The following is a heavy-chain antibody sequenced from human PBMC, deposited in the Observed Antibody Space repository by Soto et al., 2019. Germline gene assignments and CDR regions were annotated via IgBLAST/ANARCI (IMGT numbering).Heavy chain of an antibody. D-gene: IGHD5-12*01. CDR1: GFTFSSYA. CDR3: ARDSGYSGYDWDDYYYYYMDV. J-gene: IGHJ6*03. V-gene: IGHV3-64*01. Sequence: GGSLILSCAASGFTFSSYAMHWVRQAPGKGLEYVSAISSNGGSTYYANSVKGRFTISRDNSKNTLYLQMGSLRAEDMAVYYCARDSGYSGYDWDDYYYYYMDVWGKGTTVTVSS. CDR2: ISSNGGST.